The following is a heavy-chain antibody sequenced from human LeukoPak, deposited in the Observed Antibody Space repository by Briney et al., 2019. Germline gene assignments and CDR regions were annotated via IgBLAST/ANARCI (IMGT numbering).Heavy chain of an antibody. J-gene: IGHJ5*02. V-gene: IGHV3-43*02. CDR1: GVTFYDFA. CDR3: ARYLVVTATRHNWFDP. D-gene: IGHD2-21*02. CDR2: ISGDGGSR. Sequence: GGTLSLSCAVSGVTFYDFAMHWVREAPGKGVEWGSLISGDGGSRYYAYSVKGLFTISRDNSKNSLYLQMSSLRTEDTALYYCARYLVVTATRHNWFDPLGQGTLVTVSS.